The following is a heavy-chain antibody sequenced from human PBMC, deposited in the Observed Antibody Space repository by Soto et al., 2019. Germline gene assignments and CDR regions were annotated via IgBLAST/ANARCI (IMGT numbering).Heavy chain of an antibody. Sequence: EVQLVESGGGLFQPGGSLRLSCAASGFTFNNYWIHRVRQAPGKGLVWVSRIKYDATSTNYADSVKGRFSISRDNAKNTVYLQMSSLRGDDTAVYYCARGALGSYYFDYWGQGTLVTVSS. D-gene: IGHD3-16*01. CDR3: ARGALGSYYFDY. V-gene: IGHV3-74*01. CDR2: IKYDATST. CDR1: GFTFNNYW. J-gene: IGHJ4*02.